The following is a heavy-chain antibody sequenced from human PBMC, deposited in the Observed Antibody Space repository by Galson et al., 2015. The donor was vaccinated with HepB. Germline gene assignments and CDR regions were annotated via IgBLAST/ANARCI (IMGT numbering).Heavy chain of an antibody. Sequence: SVKVSCKASGYTFTSYDVNWVRQATGQGLEWMGWMNPNSGNTGYAQKFQGRVTMTEDTSTDTAYMELSSLRSADTAVYSCATEQRVYYYDSSGYHRRPCDIWGQGTMVTVSS. V-gene: IGHV1-8*01. D-gene: IGHD3-22*01. CDR1: GYTFTSYD. J-gene: IGHJ3*02. CDR2: MNPNSGNT. CDR3: ATEQRVYYYDSSGYHRRPCDI.